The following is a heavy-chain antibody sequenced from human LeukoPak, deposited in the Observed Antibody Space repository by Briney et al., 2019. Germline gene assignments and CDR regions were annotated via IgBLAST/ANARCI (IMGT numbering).Heavy chain of an antibody. Sequence: PGRSLRLSCAASGFTFSSYGMHWVRRAPGKGLEWVAVIWYDGSNKYYADSVKGRFTISRDNSKNTLYLQMNSLRAEDTAVYYCARDQLAAFDIWGQGTMVTVSS. J-gene: IGHJ3*02. CDR3: ARDQLAAFDI. CDR2: IWYDGSNK. CDR1: GFTFSSYG. V-gene: IGHV3-33*01. D-gene: IGHD1-1*01.